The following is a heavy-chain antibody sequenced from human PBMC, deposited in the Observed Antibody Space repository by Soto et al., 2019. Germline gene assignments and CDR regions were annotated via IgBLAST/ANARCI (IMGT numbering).Heavy chain of an antibody. J-gene: IGHJ5*02. V-gene: IGHV2-5*02. CDR3: AHRLIPRGITVAGTDWFDP. Sequence: QITLKESGPTLVKPTQTLTLTCTFSGFSLSTSGVGVGWIRQPPGNALEWLALIYWDDNKRYSPSLKSRLTITKDTSKNQVVLTMTNMDPVDTATYYCAHRLIPRGITVAGTDWFDPWGQGTLVTVSS. CDR2: IYWDDNK. D-gene: IGHD6-19*01. CDR1: GFSLSTSGVG.